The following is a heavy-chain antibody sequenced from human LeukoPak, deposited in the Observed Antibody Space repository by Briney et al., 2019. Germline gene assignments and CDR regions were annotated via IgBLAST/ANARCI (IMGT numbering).Heavy chain of an antibody. J-gene: IGHJ4*02. V-gene: IGHV3-72*01. CDR2: SRNKANSYTT. Sequence: QPGGSLRLSCAASGFTFSDHYMDWVRQAPGKGLELVGRSRNKANSYTTEYAASVKGRFTISRDDSKDSLYLQMNSLKSEDTAVYYCARDALWFGEYYFDYWGQGSLVTVSS. CDR3: ARDALWFGEYYFDY. CDR1: GFTFSDHY. D-gene: IGHD3-10*01.